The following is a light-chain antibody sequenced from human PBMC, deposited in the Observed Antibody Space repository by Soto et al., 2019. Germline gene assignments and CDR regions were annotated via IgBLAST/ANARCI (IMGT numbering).Light chain of an antibody. CDR2: AAS. V-gene: IGKV1-6*01. Sequence: AIQMTQSPSSLSTSVGDRVTITCRASQDIRNDLGWYQEKPGQAPKLLIYAASNLQSGVPSRFSGSGSGTDFTLTISSLQPEDFATYYCLQDYNFPWTFGQGTKVEI. CDR1: QDIRND. CDR3: LQDYNFPWT. J-gene: IGKJ1*01.